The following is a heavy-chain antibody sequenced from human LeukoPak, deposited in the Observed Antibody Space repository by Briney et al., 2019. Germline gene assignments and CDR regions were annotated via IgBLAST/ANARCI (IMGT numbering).Heavy chain of an antibody. CDR2: ISGDGGST. V-gene: IGHV3-43*02. Sequence: GGSLRLSCAASGFTFDDYAMHWVRQAPGKGLEWVSLISGDGGSTYYADSVKGRFTISRDNSKNSLYLQMNSLRTEDTALYYCAKDRNWNYEGNWFDPWGQGTLVTVSS. CDR3: AKDRNWNYEGNWFDP. J-gene: IGHJ5*02. D-gene: IGHD1-7*01. CDR1: GFTFDDYA.